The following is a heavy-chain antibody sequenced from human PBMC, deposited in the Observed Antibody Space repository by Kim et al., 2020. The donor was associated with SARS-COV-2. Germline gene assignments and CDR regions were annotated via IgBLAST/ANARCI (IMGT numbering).Heavy chain of an antibody. D-gene: IGHD3-9*01. J-gene: IGHJ4*02. CDR1: GFTISNAW. V-gene: IGHV3-15*01. CDR3: TATLTYYDILTGYYGSIYIDY. Sequence: GGSLRLSCAASGFTISNAWMSWVRQAPGKGLEWVGRIKSKTDGGTTDYAAPVKGRFTISRDDSKNTLYLQMNSLKTEDTAVYYCTATLTYYDILTGYYGSIYIDYWGQGTLGTVSS. CDR2: IKSKTDGGTT.